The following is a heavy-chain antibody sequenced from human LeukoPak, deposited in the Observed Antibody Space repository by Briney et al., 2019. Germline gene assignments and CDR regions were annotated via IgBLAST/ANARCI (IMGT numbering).Heavy chain of an antibody. V-gene: IGHV4-34*01. CDR3: ARGRRLKPGNWFDP. CDR2: INYSVST. J-gene: IGHJ5*02. D-gene: IGHD3-3*01. Sequence: SETLSLTCAVYGGSFSGYYWSWIRQPPGQGREWIGKINYSVSTNYNPSLKSRVTISVDTSKNQFSLKLTSVTAADTAVYYCARGRRLKPGNWFDPWGQGTLVTVSS. CDR1: GGSFSGYY.